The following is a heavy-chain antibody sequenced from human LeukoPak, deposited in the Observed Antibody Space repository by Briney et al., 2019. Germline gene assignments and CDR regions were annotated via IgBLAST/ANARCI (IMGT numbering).Heavy chain of an antibody. V-gene: IGHV3-23*01. CDR2: ISGSGDST. D-gene: IGHD6-13*01. Sequence: HPGGSQRLSCAASGFTFSSYAMSWVRQAPGKGLEWVSAISGSGDSTYYGDSVKGRFTISRDNSKNTLYLQMNSLRAEDTAVYYCAKTRPLDSSSWSHGDYWGQGTLVTVSS. CDR3: AKTRPLDSSSWSHGDY. CDR1: GFTFSSYA. J-gene: IGHJ4*02.